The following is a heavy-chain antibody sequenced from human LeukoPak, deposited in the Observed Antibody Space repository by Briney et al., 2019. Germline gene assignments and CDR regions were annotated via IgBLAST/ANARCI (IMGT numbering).Heavy chain of an antibody. CDR1: GGSINGYY. CDR2: IFYTGNT. CDR3: ARRSPDSSGYYAHAFDI. J-gene: IGHJ3*02. Sequence: SETLSLTCTVSGGSINGYYWGWIRQPPGKGLEWIGHIFYTGNTNYNPSLRSRVSISVDTSKNQFSLKVRSVTAADTAVYYCARRSPDSSGYYAHAFDIWGQGTMVTVSS. V-gene: IGHV4-59*08. D-gene: IGHD3-22*01.